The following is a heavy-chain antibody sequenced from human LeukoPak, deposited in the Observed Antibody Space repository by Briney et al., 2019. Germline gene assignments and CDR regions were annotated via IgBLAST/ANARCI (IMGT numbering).Heavy chain of an antibody. CDR2: INPSGGST. D-gene: IGHD2-2*02. J-gene: IGHJ3*02. CDR1: GYTFTSYY. CDR3: ARVSYCSSTSCYTEGAFDI. V-gene: IGHV1-46*01. Sequence: ASVKVSCKASGYTFTSYYMHWVRQAPGQGLEWMGIINPSGGSTSYAQKFQGRVTMTRDTSTSTVYMELSSLRSEDTAVYHCARVSYCSSTSCYTEGAFDIWGQGTMVTVSS.